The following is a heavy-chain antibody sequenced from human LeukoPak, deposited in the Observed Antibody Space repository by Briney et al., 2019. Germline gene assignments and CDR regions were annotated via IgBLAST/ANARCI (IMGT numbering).Heavy chain of an antibody. CDR1: GFTFSSYN. CDR3: AKTRGSGSFDY. CDR2: ISGSGGST. Sequence: GGSLRLSCAASGFTFSSYNMNWVRQAPGKGLEWVSAISGSGGSTYYADSVKGRFTISRDNSKNTLYLQMNNLRAEDTAVYYCAKTRGSGSFDYWGQGTLVTVSS. V-gene: IGHV3-23*01. D-gene: IGHD5-12*01. J-gene: IGHJ4*02.